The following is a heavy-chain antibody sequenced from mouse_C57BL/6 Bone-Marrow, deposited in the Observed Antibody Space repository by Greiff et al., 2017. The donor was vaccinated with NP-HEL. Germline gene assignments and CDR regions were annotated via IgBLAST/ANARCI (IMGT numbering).Heavy chain of an antibody. J-gene: IGHJ4*01. V-gene: IGHV1-64*01. CDR1: GYTFTSYC. CDR2: IHPNSGST. CDR3: ARDYYAIDY. Sequence: VQLLQPGAELVKPGASVKLSCKASGYTFTSYCMHWVKQRPGQGLEWIGMIHPNSGSTNYNEKFKSKATLTVDKSSSTAYMQLSSLTSEDSAVYYCARDYYAIDYWGQGTSVTVSA.